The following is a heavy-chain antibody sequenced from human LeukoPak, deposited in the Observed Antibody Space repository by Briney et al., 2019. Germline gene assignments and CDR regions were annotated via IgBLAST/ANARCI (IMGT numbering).Heavy chain of an antibody. CDR1: GYTFTSYY. V-gene: IGHV1-46*01. J-gene: IGHJ5*02. CDR2: INPSGGST. Sequence: ASVKVSCKASGYTFTSYYMHWVRQAPGQGLEWMGIINPSGGSTSYAQKFQGRVTMTRDMSTSTVYMELSSLRSEDTAVYYCAREGAGDYYGSGRHNWFDPWGQGTLVTVSS. CDR3: AREGAGDYYGSGRHNWFDP. D-gene: IGHD3-10*01.